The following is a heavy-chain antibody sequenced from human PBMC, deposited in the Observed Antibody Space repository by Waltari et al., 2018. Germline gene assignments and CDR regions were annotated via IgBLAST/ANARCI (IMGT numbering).Heavy chain of an antibody. CDR2: IPGDGGST. CDR1: GFTFRSYD. D-gene: IGHD2-8*01. J-gene: IGHJ4*02. V-gene: IGHV3-23*01. CDR3: AKDRQGVWDY. Sequence: VQVLESGGGLVQPGGSLRLPCAASGFTFRSYDMTWVRQAPGKGLEWVSAIPGDGGSTYYADSVKGRFTISRDNSKNTVYLQMNSLRAEDTAIYYCAKDRQGVWDYWGQGTLVTVSS.